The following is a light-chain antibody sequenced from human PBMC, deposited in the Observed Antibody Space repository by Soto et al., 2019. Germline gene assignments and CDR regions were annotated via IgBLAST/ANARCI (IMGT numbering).Light chain of an antibody. CDR1: QSVLYNSKNKNY. CDR2: WAS. V-gene: IGKV4-1*01. CDR3: QQYYSSPIT. J-gene: IGKJ5*01. Sequence: DIVMTQSPDSLAVSLGERATINCKSSQSVLYNSKNKNYLAWYQQKPGQPPKLLIYWASTRESGVPDRFSGSGSGTDFTLTISSLQAEDVAVYYCQQYYSSPITFGQGTRLEIK.